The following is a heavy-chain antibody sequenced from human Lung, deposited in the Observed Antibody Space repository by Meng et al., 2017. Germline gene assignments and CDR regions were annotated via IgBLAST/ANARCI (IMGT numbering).Heavy chain of an antibody. D-gene: IGHD4-11*01. CDR1: GGSFSDYY. V-gene: IGHV4-34*01. J-gene: IGHJ4*02. CDR3: ARGPTTMAHDFDY. CDR2: INHSGST. Sequence: VQSQQWGAGLLKPSEPLSPPCVVSGGSFSDYYWSWIRQPPGKGLEWIGEINHSGSTNYNPSLESRATISVDTSQNNLSLKLSSVTAADSAVYYCARGPTTMAHDFDYWGQGTLVTVSS.